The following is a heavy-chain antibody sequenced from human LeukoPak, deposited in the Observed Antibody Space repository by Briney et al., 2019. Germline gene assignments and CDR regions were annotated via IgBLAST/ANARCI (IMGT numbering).Heavy chain of an antibody. Sequence: SETLSLTCSVSGYSISSDYFWGWIRQPPGKGLDWIGSIFHSGSTYYNPSLKSRVTISVDTSKNQFSLELSSVTAADTAVYYCASGGGAFDIWGQGTMVTVSS. V-gene: IGHV4-38-2*02. CDR3: ASGGGAFDI. CDR2: IFHSGST. CDR1: GYSISSDYF. D-gene: IGHD2-15*01. J-gene: IGHJ3*02.